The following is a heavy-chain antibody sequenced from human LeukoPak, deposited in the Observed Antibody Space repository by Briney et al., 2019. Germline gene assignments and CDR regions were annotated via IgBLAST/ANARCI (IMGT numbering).Heavy chain of an antibody. CDR1: GGSFSGYY. J-gene: IGHJ4*02. CDR3: ARGRLDGYYFDY. V-gene: IGHV4-34*01. Sequence: SETLSLTCVVYGGSFSGYYWTWIRQPPGKGLEWVGEIHYSGATSYKPSLKSRVTISGDTSKNQVSLNLRSVTAADTAVYYCARGRLDGYYFDYWGQGALATVSS. CDR2: IHYSGAT. D-gene: IGHD1-1*01.